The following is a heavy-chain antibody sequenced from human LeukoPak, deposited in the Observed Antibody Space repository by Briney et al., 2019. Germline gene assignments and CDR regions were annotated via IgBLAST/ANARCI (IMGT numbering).Heavy chain of an antibody. V-gene: IGHV1-18*01. CDR2: ISAYNGNT. Sequence: ASVKVSCKASGYTFTSCGISRVRRAPAQGGEGMGWISAYNGNTNYAQKLQGRVTMTTDTSTSTAYMELRSLRSDDTAVYYCARVSDKDPAFDIWGQGTMVTVSS. CDR1: GYTFTSCG. D-gene: IGHD1-26*01. J-gene: IGHJ3*02. CDR3: ARVSDKDPAFDI.